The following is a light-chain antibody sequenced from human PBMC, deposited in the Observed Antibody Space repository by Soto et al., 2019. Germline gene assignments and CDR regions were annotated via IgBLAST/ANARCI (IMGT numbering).Light chain of an antibody. CDR2: GAS. Sequence: EVVMMQSPATVSVSPGEGVTLSCRASQTISNDLAWYQQKPGPAPRLLIYGASTRATGVPARFSGGGSGTEFTLTISSLQSEDFAVYYCQQNNKWPPVTFGGGTKVEIK. CDR3: QQNNKWPPVT. J-gene: IGKJ4*01. V-gene: IGKV3-15*01. CDR1: QTISND.